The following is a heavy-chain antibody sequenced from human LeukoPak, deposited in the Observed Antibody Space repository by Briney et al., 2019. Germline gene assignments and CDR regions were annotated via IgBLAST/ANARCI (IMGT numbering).Heavy chain of an antibody. D-gene: IGHD5-24*01. CDR1: GFTFSSYA. J-gene: IGHJ4*02. CDR3: ASEPRWQSTDY. Sequence: GGSLRLSCAASGFTFSSYAMTWVRQAPGKGLEWVANIKQDGSEKYYVDSVKGRFTISRDNAKNSLYLQMNSLRAEDTAVYYCASEPRWQSTDYWGQGTLVTVSS. CDR2: IKQDGSEK. V-gene: IGHV3-7*03.